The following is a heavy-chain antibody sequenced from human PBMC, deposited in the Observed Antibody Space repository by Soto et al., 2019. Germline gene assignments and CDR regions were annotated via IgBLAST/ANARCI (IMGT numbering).Heavy chain of an antibody. Sequence: GGSLRLSCAASGFTFSSYSMNWVRQAPGKGLEWVSSISSSSSYIYYADSVKGRFTISRDNAKNSLYLQMNSLRAEDTAVYYWARDPLSKGIAVAQVDYWGQGTLVTVSS. V-gene: IGHV3-21*01. CDR3: ARDPLSKGIAVAQVDY. D-gene: IGHD6-19*01. J-gene: IGHJ4*02. CDR2: ISSSSSYI. CDR1: GFTFSSYS.